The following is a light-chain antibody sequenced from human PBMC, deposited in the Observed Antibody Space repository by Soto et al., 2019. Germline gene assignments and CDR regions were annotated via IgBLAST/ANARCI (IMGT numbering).Light chain of an antibody. CDR1: SSDVGGYKY. CDR3: SSYSSSSTLV. CDR2: EVS. V-gene: IGLV2-14*01. Sequence: QSALTQPASVPGSPGQSITIACTGTSSDVGGYKYVSWYQQHPGKAPKLMIYEVSNRPSGVSNRFSGSKSGNTASLTISGLQAEDEADYYCSSYSSSSTLVFGTGTKLTVL. J-gene: IGLJ1*01.